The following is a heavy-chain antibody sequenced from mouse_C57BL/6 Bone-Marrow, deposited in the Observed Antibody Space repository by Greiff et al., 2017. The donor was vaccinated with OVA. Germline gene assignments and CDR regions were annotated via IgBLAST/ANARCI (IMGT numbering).Heavy chain of an antibody. CDR1: GYTFTSYW. J-gene: IGHJ1*03. D-gene: IGHD1-1*01. CDR2: IDPSDSYT. Sequence: QVQLQQPGAELVKPGASVKLSCKASGYTFTSYWMQWVKQRPGQGLEWIGEIDPSDSYTNYNQKFKGKATLTVDTSSSTAYMQLSSLTSEDSAVYYWAGPRITTVVEGYFDVWGTGTTVTVSS. V-gene: IGHV1-50*01. CDR3: AGPRITTVVEGYFDV.